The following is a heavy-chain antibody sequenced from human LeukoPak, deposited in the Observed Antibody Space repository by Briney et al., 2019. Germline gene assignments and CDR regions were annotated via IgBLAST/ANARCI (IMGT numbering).Heavy chain of an antibody. Sequence: GGSLRLSCAAPGFTFSGSAMHWVRQASGKGLEWVGRIRSKANSYATAYAASVKGRFTISRDDSKNTAYLQMNSLKTEDTAVYYCTSLSLVGATYYSDYWGQGTLVTVSS. J-gene: IGHJ4*02. CDR2: IRSKANSYAT. CDR1: GFTFSGSA. D-gene: IGHD1-26*01. V-gene: IGHV3-73*01. CDR3: TSLSLVGATYYSDY.